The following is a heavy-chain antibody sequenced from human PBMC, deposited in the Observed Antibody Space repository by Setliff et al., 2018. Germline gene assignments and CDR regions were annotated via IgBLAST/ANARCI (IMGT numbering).Heavy chain of an antibody. D-gene: IGHD6-13*01. CDR2: IYSGGRTT. J-gene: IGHJ4*02. Sequence: PVGSLRLSCAASGFALNSYAMIWVRQAPGKGLEWVSVIYSGGRTTYYADSVEGRFTISRDSSKNTLYLQMNSLRVEDTAVYYCAKRRSSSWFGGMDYWGQGTQVTVSS. CDR3: AKRRSSSWFGGMDY. CDR1: GFALNSYA. V-gene: IGHV3-23*03.